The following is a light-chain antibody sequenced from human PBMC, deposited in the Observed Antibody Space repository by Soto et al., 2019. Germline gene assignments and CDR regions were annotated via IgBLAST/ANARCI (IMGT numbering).Light chain of an antibody. Sequence: DIVMTQSPDSLAVSLGERATINCKSSQSVLYSSNNKNYLAWYQQKPGQPPKLLIYWASTRESGVPDRFSGSGSGTDFTLTISSLQAEDVAVYYCQQYYSTPGSRTFGVGTKVVIK. V-gene: IGKV4-1*01. CDR2: WAS. CDR1: QSVLYSSNNKNY. J-gene: IGKJ4*01. CDR3: QQYYSTPGSRT.